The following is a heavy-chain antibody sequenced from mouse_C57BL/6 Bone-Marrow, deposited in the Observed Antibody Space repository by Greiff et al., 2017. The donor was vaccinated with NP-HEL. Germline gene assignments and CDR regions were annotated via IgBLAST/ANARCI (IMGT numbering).Heavy chain of an antibody. Sequence: QVQLQQSGPELVKPGASVKISCKASGYAFSSSWMNWVKQRPGKGLEWIGRIYPGDGDTNYNGKFKGKATLTADKSSSTAYKQLSSLTSEDSAVYFCARSRAQATGDYWGQGTTLTVSS. CDR2: IYPGDGDT. J-gene: IGHJ2*01. CDR3: ARSRAQATGDY. D-gene: IGHD3-2*02. CDR1: GYAFSSSW. V-gene: IGHV1-82*01.